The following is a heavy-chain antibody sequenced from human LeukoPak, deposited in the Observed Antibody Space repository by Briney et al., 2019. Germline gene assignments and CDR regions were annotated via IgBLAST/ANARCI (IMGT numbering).Heavy chain of an antibody. D-gene: IGHD2-15*01. CDR1: GYTFTGYY. J-gene: IGHJ4*02. V-gene: IGHV1-2*02. Sequence: GASVKVSCKASGYTFTGYYMHWVRQAPGQGLEWMGWINPNSGGTNYAQKFQGRVTMTRDTSISTAYMELSRLRSDDTAVYYCARSSYYSGGSCYGRLSDYWGQGTLVTVSS. CDR3: ARSSYYSGGSCYGRLSDY. CDR2: INPNSGGT.